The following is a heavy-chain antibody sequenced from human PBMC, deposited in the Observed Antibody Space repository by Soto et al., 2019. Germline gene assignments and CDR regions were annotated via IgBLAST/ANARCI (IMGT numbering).Heavy chain of an antibody. Sequence: EVHLLESGGSLVQPGGSLRLSCAASGFSFSPYAMSWVRQAPGKGLEWVSSISSGRPDIFYADSVRGRFTISRDDAKKSLFLQMNSLRADDTAVYYCARDHLGIAAGDFDLWGQGTLVTVSS. V-gene: IGHV3-21*01. D-gene: IGHD6-19*01. CDR3: ARDHLGIAAGDFDL. CDR2: ISSGRPDI. CDR1: GFSFSPYA. J-gene: IGHJ4*02.